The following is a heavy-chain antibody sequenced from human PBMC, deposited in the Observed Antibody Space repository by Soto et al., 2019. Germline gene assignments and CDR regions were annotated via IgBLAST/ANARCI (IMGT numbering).Heavy chain of an antibody. CDR3: VRDGTKTLRDWFDP. V-gene: IGHV4-4*07. CDR1: GASISRFY. Sequence: SETLSLTCTVSGASISRFYWSWIRKSAGKGLEWIGRIYATGTTDYNPSLKSRVMMSADTSKKQFSLKLRSVTAADTAVYYCVRDGTKTLRDWFDPWGQG. CDR2: IYATGTT. J-gene: IGHJ5*02. D-gene: IGHD1-1*01.